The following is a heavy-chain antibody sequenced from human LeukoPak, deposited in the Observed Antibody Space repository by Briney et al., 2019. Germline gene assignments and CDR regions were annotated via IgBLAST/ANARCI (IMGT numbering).Heavy chain of an antibody. CDR1: GFTFSSYS. Sequence: GGALRLSCAASGFTFSSYSMNWVGQAPRKGREWVSYISSDRRTIYYADSVKGRFTISRDNAKNSLYLQMKSLRDEDTAVYYCARYGSGTSYITNYFDYWGQGTLVTVSS. D-gene: IGHD3-10*01. CDR3: ARYGSGTSYITNYFDY. V-gene: IGHV3-48*02. CDR2: ISSDRRTI. J-gene: IGHJ4*02.